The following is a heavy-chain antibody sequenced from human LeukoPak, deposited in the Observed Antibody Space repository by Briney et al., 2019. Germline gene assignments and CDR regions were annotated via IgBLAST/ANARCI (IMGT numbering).Heavy chain of an antibody. Sequence: ASVKVSCKASGYTFTSYGISWVRQAPGQGLEWMGWISAYNGNTNYAQKLQGRVTMTTDTSTSTAYMELRSLRSDDTALYYCARYPLSYSSNWHYYFDYWGQGTLLTVSS. CDR3: ARYPLSYSSNWHYYFDY. CDR2: ISAYNGNT. J-gene: IGHJ4*02. V-gene: IGHV1-18*01. D-gene: IGHD6-13*01. CDR1: GYTFTSYG.